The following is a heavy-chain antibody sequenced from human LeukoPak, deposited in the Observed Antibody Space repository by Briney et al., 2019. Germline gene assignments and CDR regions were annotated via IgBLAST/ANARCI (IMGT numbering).Heavy chain of an antibody. CDR3: ARGRGGFDY. J-gene: IGHJ4*02. CDR1: GFTFSSYA. V-gene: IGHV3-30*14. CDR2: ISYDGSNK. Sequence: GGSLRLSCAASGFTFSSYAMHWVRQAPGKGLEWVAVISYDGSNKYYADSVKGRFTISRDNSKNTLYLQMNSLRAEDTAVYYCARGRGGFDYWGQGTLVTVSS. D-gene: IGHD3-16*01.